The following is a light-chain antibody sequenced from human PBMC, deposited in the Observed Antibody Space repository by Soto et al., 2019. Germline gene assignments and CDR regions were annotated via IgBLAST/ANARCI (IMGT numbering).Light chain of an antibody. J-gene: IGKJ1*01. CDR3: QEYGTSRT. CDR2: AAS. CDR1: QSVSSSF. V-gene: IGKV3-20*01. Sequence: EIVLTQSPGTLSLSPGERPTLSCRASQSVSSSFLAWYQQRPGXAPXXLIYAASNTAPGIPDRFSGSGSGTDFTLTISRLEPEDSAVDDCQEYGTSRTFGQGTKVDIK.